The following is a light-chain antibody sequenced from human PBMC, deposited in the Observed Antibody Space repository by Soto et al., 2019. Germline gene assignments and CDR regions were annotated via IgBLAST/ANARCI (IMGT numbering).Light chain of an antibody. V-gene: IGKV1-5*03. CDR3: QQYHSSPPWT. J-gene: IGKJ1*01. Sequence: DIQMTQSPSTLSASVGDRVTLTCRASQTIYSWLAWYQQKPGKAPNLLIYMASTLESGVPSRFSGSGSGTEFTLTISSLQPDDFATYYCQQYHSSPPWTFGQGTKVEIK. CDR2: MAS. CDR1: QTIYSW.